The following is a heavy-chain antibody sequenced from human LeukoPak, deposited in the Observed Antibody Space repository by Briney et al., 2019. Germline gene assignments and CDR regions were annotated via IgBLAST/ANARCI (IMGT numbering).Heavy chain of an antibody. J-gene: IGHJ2*01. D-gene: IGHD2-8*01. CDR1: GFTFSSYS. CDR2: ISSSSSYI. V-gene: IGHV3-21*01. CDR3: ARDPPYCTNGVCPWDWYFDL. Sequence: GGSLRLSCAASGFTFSSYSMNWVRQAPGKGLEWVSSISSSSSYIYYADSVKGRFTISRDKDKKSLYMQMNSLRAEDTAVYYCARDPPYCTNGVCPWDWYFDLWGRGTLVTVSS.